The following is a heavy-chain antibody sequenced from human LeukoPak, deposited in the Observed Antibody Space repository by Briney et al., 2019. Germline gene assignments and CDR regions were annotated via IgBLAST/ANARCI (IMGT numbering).Heavy chain of an antibody. D-gene: IGHD2-15*01. Sequence: GGSLRLSCAASGFTFSSYAMHWVRQAPGKGLEWVAVISYDGSNKYYADSVKGRFTISRDNSKNTLYLQMNSLRAEDTAVYYCARNLGSGYYDYWGQGTLVTVSS. V-gene: IGHV3-30-3*01. J-gene: IGHJ4*02. CDR3: ARNLGSGYYDY. CDR1: GFTFSSYA. CDR2: ISYDGSNK.